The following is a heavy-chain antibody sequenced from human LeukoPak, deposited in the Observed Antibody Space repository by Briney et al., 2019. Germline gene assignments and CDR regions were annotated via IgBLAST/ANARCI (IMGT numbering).Heavy chain of an antibody. CDR3: ARGRRSGSYYFYYYGMDV. V-gene: IGHV4-34*01. J-gene: IGHJ6*02. CDR1: GGSFSGYY. Sequence: PSETLSLTCAVYGGSFSGYYWSWIRQPPGKGLEWIGETNHSGSTNYNPSLKSRVTISVGTSKNQFSLKLSSVTAADTAVYYCARGRRSGSYYFYYYGMDVWGQGTTVTVSS. CDR2: TNHSGST. D-gene: IGHD1-26*01.